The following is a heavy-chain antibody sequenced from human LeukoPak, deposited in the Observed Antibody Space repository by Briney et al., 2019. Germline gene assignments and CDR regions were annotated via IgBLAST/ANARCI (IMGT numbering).Heavy chain of an antibody. Sequence: GGSLRLSCAASGFTFSRYAVGWVRQAPGKGLEWVSAINGSGGITYYADSVKGRFTISRDNSKNTLYLQMNSLRAEDTAIYYCAKAQVPESYGSGSYYVGFDYWGQGTLVTVSS. J-gene: IGHJ4*02. D-gene: IGHD3-10*01. CDR1: GFTFSRYA. V-gene: IGHV3-23*01. CDR3: AKAQVPESYGSGSYYVGFDY. CDR2: INGSGGIT.